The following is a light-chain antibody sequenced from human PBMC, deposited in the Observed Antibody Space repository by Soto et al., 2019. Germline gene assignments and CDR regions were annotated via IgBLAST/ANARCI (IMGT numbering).Light chain of an antibody. J-gene: IGKJ1*01. CDR1: QSVSSN. V-gene: IGKV3-15*01. Sequence: EIVMTQSPATLSVSPGERATLSCRASQSVSSNLAWYQQKPGQAPRLLIYGASTRATGIPARFSGSGSGTEFTLTICSLQSEEFAVYYCQQYNDWWTFGQGTKVDIK. CDR2: GAS. CDR3: QQYNDWWT.